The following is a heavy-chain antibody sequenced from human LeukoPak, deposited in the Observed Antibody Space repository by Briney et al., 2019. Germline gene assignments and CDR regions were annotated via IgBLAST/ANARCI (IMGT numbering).Heavy chain of an antibody. J-gene: IGHJ4*02. Sequence: GGSLRLSCAASGFTFSNYGMNWVRQAPGKGLDWVSSITAGGSFKYYADSVEGRFTISRDNAKNSLYLQMSSLTPEDTAVYYCARNYDVLTGYPYYFDHWGQGILVTVSS. V-gene: IGHV3-21*01. D-gene: IGHD3-9*01. CDR3: ARNYDVLTGYPYYFDH. CDR2: ITAGGSFK. CDR1: GFTFSNYG.